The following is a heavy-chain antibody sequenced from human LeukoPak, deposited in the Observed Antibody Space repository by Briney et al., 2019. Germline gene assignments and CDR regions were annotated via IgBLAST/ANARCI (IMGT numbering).Heavy chain of an antibody. J-gene: IGHJ4*02. D-gene: IGHD1-14*01. CDR2: INQDGNDK. CDR1: GFTFSNLW. Sequence: HPGGSLRLSCAASGFTFSNLWMTWVRQASGKGLEWVANINQDGNDKYYVESVKGRLTISRDNSKNTLYLQMNSLRVEDTAVYYCARGSDILRGTPFDYWGQGTLVTVSS. V-gene: IGHV3-7*03. CDR3: ARGSDILRGTPFDY.